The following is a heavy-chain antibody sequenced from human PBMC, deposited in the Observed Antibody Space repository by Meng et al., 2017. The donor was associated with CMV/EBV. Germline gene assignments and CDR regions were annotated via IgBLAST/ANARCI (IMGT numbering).Heavy chain of an antibody. D-gene: IGHD2-2*01. V-gene: IGHV1-2*02. Sequence: ASVKVSCKASGYTFTGYYMHWVRQAPGQGLEWMGWIKPNSGGTNYAQKFQGRVTMTRDPSISTAYMELSRLRSDDTAVYYCAREGVVVVPAALTSGDAFDIWGQGKMVTVSS. CDR2: IKPNSGGT. CDR1: GYTFTGYY. J-gene: IGHJ3*02. CDR3: AREGVVVVPAALTSGDAFDI.